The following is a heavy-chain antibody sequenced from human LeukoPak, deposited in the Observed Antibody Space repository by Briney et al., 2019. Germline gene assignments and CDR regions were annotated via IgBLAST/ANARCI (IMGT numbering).Heavy chain of an antibody. CDR2: FDPEDGET. CDR1: GYTLTELS. Sequence: ASVKVSCKVSGYTLTELSMHWVRQAPGKGLEWMGGFDPEDGETVYAQKFQGRVTMTEDTSTDTAYMELSSLRSEDTAVYYCATPLLGAYDAFDIWGQGTMVTVSS. J-gene: IGHJ3*02. V-gene: IGHV1-24*01. CDR3: ATPLLGAYDAFDI. D-gene: IGHD1-26*01.